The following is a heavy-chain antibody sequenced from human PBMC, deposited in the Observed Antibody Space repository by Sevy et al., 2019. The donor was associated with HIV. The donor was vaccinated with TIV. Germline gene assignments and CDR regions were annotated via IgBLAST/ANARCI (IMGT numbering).Heavy chain of an antibody. CDR2: FDPEDGET. Sequence: ASVKVSCKVSGYTLTELSMHWVRQAPGKGLEWMGGFDPEDGETIYAQKFQGRVTMTEDTSTDTAYMELSSLRSEDTAVYYCASWRRFLEWLLSPYFDYWGQRTLVTVSS. CDR1: GYTLTELS. CDR3: ASWRRFLEWLLSPYFDY. J-gene: IGHJ4*02. V-gene: IGHV1-24*01. D-gene: IGHD3-3*01.